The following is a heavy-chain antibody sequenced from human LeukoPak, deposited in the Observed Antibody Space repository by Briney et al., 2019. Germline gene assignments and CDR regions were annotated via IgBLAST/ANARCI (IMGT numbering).Heavy chain of an antibody. Sequence: GASVKVSCKASGYTFTSHGISWVRQAPGQGLEWMGWISAYNGNTNYAQKLQGRVTMTTDTSTSTAYMELRSLRSDDTAVYYCAREVGGYYYGSGTMGSFDYWGQGTLVTVSS. CDR1: GYTFTSHG. V-gene: IGHV1-18*01. J-gene: IGHJ4*02. D-gene: IGHD3-10*01. CDR3: AREVGGYYYGSGTMGSFDY. CDR2: ISAYNGNT.